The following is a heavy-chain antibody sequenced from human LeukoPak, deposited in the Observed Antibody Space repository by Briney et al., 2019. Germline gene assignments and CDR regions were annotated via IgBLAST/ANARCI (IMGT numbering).Heavy chain of an antibody. CDR1: GGSISSGGYY. D-gene: IGHD3-22*01. CDR2: IYYSGST. Sequence: PSETLSLTCTVSGGSISSGGYYWSWIPQHPGKGLEWIRYIYYSGSTYYNPPLKSRVTISVDRSKNQFSLKLSSVTAADTAVYYCARETYYYDSSGYTPGAFDIWGQGTMVTVSS. J-gene: IGHJ3*02. CDR3: ARETYYYDSSGYTPGAFDI. V-gene: IGHV4-31*03.